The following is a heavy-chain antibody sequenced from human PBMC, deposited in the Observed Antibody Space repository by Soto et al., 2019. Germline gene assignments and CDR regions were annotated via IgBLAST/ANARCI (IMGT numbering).Heavy chain of an antibody. CDR2: ISGSGGST. D-gene: IGHD5-12*01. V-gene: IGHV3-23*01. CDR1: GFTFSNYA. J-gene: IGHJ4*02. CDR3: AKLNNGYDPLDY. Sequence: EVQLLESGGGLVQPGGSLRLSCADSGFTFSNYAMNWVRQAPGKGLEWVSPISGSGGSTYYADSVKGRFTISRDNSKNTLFLQMNSLRAEDTAVYYCAKLNNGYDPLDYWGQGTLVTVSS.